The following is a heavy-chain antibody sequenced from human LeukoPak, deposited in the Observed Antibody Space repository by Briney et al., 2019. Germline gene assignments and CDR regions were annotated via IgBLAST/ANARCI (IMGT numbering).Heavy chain of an antibody. CDR2: IHSSGNT. CDR3: ARDWLGGPHWFDP. D-gene: IGHD3-10*01. CDR1: GGSISGYY. J-gene: IGHJ5*02. V-gene: IGHV4-4*07. Sequence: SETLSLTRTVSGGSISGYYWSWIRQPAEEGLEWIGRIHSSGNTNENPSLKSRVTMSVDMSKNQLSLKLTSVTPADTAVYYCARDWLGGPHWFDPWGQGTLVAVSS.